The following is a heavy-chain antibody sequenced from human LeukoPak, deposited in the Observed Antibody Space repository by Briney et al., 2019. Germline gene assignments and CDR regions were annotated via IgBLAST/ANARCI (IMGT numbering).Heavy chain of an antibody. V-gene: IGHV1-69*04. CDR1: GGTFSSYA. CDR3: ARHTAPEVVVVILRALYFYR. Sequence: SVTVSCKASGGTFSSYAISWVRQAPGKGLEWMGRIIPILGIANYAQKFQCRVTITADNTTSTAYMELSSLRSEDTAVYYCARHTAPEVVVVILRALYFYRWGRGTLVTFSS. CDR2: IIPILGIA. J-gene: IGHJ2*01. D-gene: IGHD3-22*01.